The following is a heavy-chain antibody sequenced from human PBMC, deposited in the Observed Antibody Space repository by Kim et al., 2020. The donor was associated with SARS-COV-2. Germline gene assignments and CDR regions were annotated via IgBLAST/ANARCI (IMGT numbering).Heavy chain of an antibody. CDR3: TRGGLWTYRRDIGDFDY. CDR2: INHSGST. V-gene: IGHV4-34*01. CDR1: GGSFTGYY. D-gene: IGHD5-12*01. Sequence: SETLSLTCAVYGGSFTGYYWSWIRQPPGKGLEWIGEINHSGSTNYNPSLKSRVTISVDTSKNQFSLKLSSVTAADTAVYYCTRGGLWTYRRDIGDFDYWGQGTLVTVSS. J-gene: IGHJ4*02.